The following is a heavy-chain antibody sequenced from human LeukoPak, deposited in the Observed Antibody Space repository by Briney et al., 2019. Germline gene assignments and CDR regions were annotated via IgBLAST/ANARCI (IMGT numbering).Heavy chain of an antibody. CDR2: IQYDGSNK. V-gene: IGHV3-30*02. J-gene: IGHJ6*03. Sequence: GGSLRLSCAASGLSFSSYGMHWVRQAPGKGLEWVAFIQYDGSNKFYADSVKGRFTISRDNSKNTLYLQMNSLRAEDTAVYYCAKEEYSSGWLRYYYYYYMDVWGKGTTVTVSS. CDR1: GLSFSSYG. CDR3: AKEEYSSGWLRYYYYYYMDV. D-gene: IGHD6-19*01.